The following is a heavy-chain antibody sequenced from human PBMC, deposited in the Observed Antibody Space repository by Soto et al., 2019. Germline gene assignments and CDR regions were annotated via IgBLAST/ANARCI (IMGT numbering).Heavy chain of an antibody. CDR2: ISNNGGST. Sequence: EVQLVESGGGLVQPGGSLRLSCAASGFTFSTFGMHWVRQAPGKGLEYVSAISNNGGSTYYGNSVKGRFTISRDNSKNTLYLQMGSLRAEDMAVYYCARSAKFDLLYYQNYYMDVWGRGTTVTVSS. V-gene: IGHV3-64*01. CDR3: ARSAKFDLLYYQNYYMDV. J-gene: IGHJ6*03. D-gene: IGHD3-9*01. CDR1: GFTFSTFG.